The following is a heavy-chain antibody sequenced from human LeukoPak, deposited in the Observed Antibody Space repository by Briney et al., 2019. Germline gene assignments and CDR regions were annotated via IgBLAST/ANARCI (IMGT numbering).Heavy chain of an antibody. Sequence: KSSETLSLTCVVSGGSINYYYWSWIRQPPGKGLEWIAYIHSNGNTNYNPSFKSRVTVSVDTSKNQLSLRLTSVAAADTAIYYCARQPSATAAFDIWGQGTMVIVSS. CDR2: IHSNGNT. V-gene: IGHV4-59*08. CDR1: GGSINYYY. D-gene: IGHD5-18*01. CDR3: ARQPSATAAFDI. J-gene: IGHJ3*02.